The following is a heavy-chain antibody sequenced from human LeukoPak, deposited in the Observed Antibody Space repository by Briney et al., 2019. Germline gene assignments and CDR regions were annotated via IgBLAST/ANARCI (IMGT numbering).Heavy chain of an antibody. J-gene: IGHJ5*02. V-gene: IGHV7-4-1*02. CDR3: ARDGGYCSGGSCYSGQYKNWFDP. Sequence: ASVKVSCKASGYTFTSYAMNWVRQAPGQGLEWMGWINTNTGNPTYAQGFTGRSVFSLDTSVSTAYLQISSLKAEDTAVYYCARDGGYCSGGSCYSGQYKNWFDPWGQGTLVTVSS. CDR1: GYTFTSYA. D-gene: IGHD2-15*01. CDR2: INTNTGNP.